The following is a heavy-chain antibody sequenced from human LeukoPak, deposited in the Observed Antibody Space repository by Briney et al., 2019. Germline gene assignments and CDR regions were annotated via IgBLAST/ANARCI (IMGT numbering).Heavy chain of an antibody. J-gene: IGHJ3*02. D-gene: IGHD3-10*01. CDR3: ARGAPYYGSGSDNAFDI. CDR1: GYTFTGYY. Sequence: ASVKVSCKASGYTFTGYYMHWVRQAPGQGLEWMGWMNPNSGNTGYAQKFQGRVTMTRNTSISTAYMELSSLRSEDTAVYYCARGAPYYGSGSDNAFDIWGQGTMVTVSS. V-gene: IGHV1-8*02. CDR2: MNPNSGNT.